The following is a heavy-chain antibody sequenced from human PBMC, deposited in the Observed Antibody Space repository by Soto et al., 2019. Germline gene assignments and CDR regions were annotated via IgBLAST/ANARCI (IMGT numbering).Heavy chain of an antibody. D-gene: IGHD1-26*01. CDR2: IKHKSGGT. V-gene: IGHV1-2*02. CDR1: GYTFTVYY. J-gene: IGHJ4*02. Sequence: ASVKVSCKASGYTFTVYYMHWLRQSPGQGLEWMGWIKHKSGGTMYSQKLRGRVTMTWDTSISTAYMALTRLRSDETAVYYCARDLAKGGGSAGFDYWGQGTLVTVS. CDR3: ARDLAKGGGSAGFDY.